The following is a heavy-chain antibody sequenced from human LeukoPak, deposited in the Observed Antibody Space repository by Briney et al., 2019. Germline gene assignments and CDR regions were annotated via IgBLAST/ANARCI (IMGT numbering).Heavy chain of an antibody. CDR3: ARRRCSSTSCSDY. D-gene: IGHD2-2*01. CDR2: IYYSGST. J-gene: IGHJ4*02. V-gene: IGHV4-39*01. Sequence: PSETLSLTCTVSGGSISSSSYYWGWLRQPPGKGLEWIGSIYYSGSTYYNPSLKSRVTISVDTSKNQFSLKLSSVTAADTAVYYCARRRCSSTSCSDYWGQGTLVTVSS. CDR1: GGSISSSSYY.